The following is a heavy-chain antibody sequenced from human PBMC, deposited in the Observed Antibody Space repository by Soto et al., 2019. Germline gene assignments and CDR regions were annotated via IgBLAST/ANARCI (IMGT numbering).Heavy chain of an antibody. D-gene: IGHD2-8*01. V-gene: IGHV4-34*01. CDR1: GGSFSGYY. Sequence: SETLSLTCAVYGGSFSGYYWSWIRQPPGKGLEWIGEISHSGSTNYNPSLKSRVTISVDTSKNQFSLKLSSVTAADTAVYFCARVKKGDCTNDVCYQDPLDYWGQGTLVTVSS. J-gene: IGHJ4*02. CDR2: ISHSGST. CDR3: ARVKKGDCTNDVCYQDPLDY.